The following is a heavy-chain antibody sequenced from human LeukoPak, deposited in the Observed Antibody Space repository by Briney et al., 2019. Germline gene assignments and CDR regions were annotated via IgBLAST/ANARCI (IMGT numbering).Heavy chain of an antibody. V-gene: IGHV4-39*07. D-gene: IGHD5-12*01. CDR2: IYYSGST. J-gene: IGHJ3*01. CDR1: GGSISSSSYY. Sequence: RSETLSLTCTVSGGSISSSSYYWGWIRQPPGKGLEWIGSIYYSGSTYYNPSLRSQVTISVDMSRNQFSLKLNSLTAADTAAYYCARQVATKGEWAFDVWGQGTMVTVSS. CDR3: ARQVATKGEWAFDV.